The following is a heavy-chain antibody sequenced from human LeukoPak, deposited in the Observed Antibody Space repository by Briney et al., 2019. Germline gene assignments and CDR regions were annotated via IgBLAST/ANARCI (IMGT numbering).Heavy chain of an antibody. J-gene: IGHJ4*02. D-gene: IGHD4-23*01. CDR3: ASHKINYVGIQPYDLDN. CDR1: GGSISNYY. V-gene: IGHV4-59*08. CDR2: IYYSGST. Sequence: SETLSLTCTVSGGSISNYYWGWFRRPPGKGPEWIGYIYYSGSTNYNPSLESRVTISVDTSKNQYSLKLTSVTAADTAVYYCASHKINYVGIQPYDLDNWGQGAMVTVSS.